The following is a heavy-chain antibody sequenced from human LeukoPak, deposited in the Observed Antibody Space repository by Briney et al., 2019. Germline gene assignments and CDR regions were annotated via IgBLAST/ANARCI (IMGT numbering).Heavy chain of an antibody. CDR2: ISSSGSSR. CDR1: GFTFSNYS. V-gene: IGHV3-21*01. J-gene: IGHJ4*02. Sequence: GGSLRLSCAASGFTFSNYSMNWVRQAPGKGLEWVSSISSSGSSRYYADSLKGRFTISRDNAKNSLSLQMNNLRAEDTALYYCARDLGVISALDYWGQGILVTVSS. D-gene: IGHD2-21*01. CDR3: ARDLGVISALDY.